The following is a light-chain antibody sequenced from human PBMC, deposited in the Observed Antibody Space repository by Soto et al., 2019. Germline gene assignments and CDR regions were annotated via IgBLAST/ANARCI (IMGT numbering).Light chain of an antibody. CDR1: SSNIGAHYD. V-gene: IGLV1-40*01. CDR2: GNS. CDR3: SSYGGSNNFV. J-gene: IGLJ1*01. Sequence: QSVLTQPPSVSGAPGQRVTISCTGSSSNIGAHYDVHWYQQLPGTAPKLLIYGNSNRPSGVPDRFSGSKSGTSASLAITGLQAEDEADYYCSSYGGSNNFVFGAGTKLTVL.